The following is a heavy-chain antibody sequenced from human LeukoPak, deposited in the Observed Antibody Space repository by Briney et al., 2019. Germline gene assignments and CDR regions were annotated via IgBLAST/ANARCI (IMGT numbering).Heavy chain of an antibody. CDR3: ARVIIVGATGI. CDR1: GFTFSSYE. J-gene: IGHJ3*02. V-gene: IGHV3-48*03. Sequence: GGSLRLSCAASGFTFSSYEMNWVRQAPGKGLEWVSYISSGGSTVHYADSVKGRFTISRDNAKNSLYLQMNSLRAGDTAVYYCARVIIVGATGIWGQGTMVTVSS. D-gene: IGHD1-26*01. CDR2: ISSGGSTV.